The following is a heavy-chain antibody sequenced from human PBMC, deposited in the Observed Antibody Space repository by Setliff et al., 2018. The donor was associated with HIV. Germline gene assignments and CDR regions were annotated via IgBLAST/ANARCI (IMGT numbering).Heavy chain of an antibody. CDR2: ITPTGDT. Sequence: SETLSLTCAVYGGSVSGHYWGWFRQPPGKGLEWIGEITPTGDTNYIPSLKSRVAMSLDTSNNQFSLKLTSVTAADTAMYYCASFFVTTVTNQDYWGQGTPVTV. J-gene: IGHJ4*02. V-gene: IGHV4-34*01. D-gene: IGHD4-17*01. CDR1: GGSVSGHY. CDR3: ASFFVTTVTNQDY.